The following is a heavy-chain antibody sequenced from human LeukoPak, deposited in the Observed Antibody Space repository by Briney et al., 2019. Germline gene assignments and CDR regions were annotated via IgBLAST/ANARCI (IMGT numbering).Heavy chain of an antibody. Sequence: GGSLRLSCAASGFTFSSYAMSWVRPAPGKGLEWVSAISGSGGSTYYADSVKGRFTISRDNSKNTLYLQMNSLRAEDTAVYYCAKDQYYYDSSGPFDYWGQGTLVTVSS. V-gene: IGHV3-23*01. CDR3: AKDQYYYDSSGPFDY. J-gene: IGHJ4*02. CDR2: ISGSGGST. D-gene: IGHD3-22*01. CDR1: GFTFSSYA.